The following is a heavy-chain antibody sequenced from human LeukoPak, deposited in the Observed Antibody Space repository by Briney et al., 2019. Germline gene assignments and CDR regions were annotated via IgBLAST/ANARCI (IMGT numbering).Heavy chain of an antibody. V-gene: IGHV4-30-2*01. J-gene: IGHJ5*02. Sequence: PSETLSLTCAVSGGSISSGGYSWSWIRQPPGKGLEWIGYIYHSGSTYYNPSLKSRVTISVDRSKNQFSLKLSSVTAADTAVYYCASCMTHAGWFDPWGQGALVTVSS. CDR1: GGSISSGGYS. CDR2: IYHSGST. CDR3: ASCMTHAGWFDP.